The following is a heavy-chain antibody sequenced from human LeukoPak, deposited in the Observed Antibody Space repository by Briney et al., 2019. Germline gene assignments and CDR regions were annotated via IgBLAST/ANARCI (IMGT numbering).Heavy chain of an antibody. D-gene: IGHD3-3*01. J-gene: IGHJ4*02. V-gene: IGHV4-39*07. Sequence: SETLSLTCTVSGGSISSSSYYWGWIRQPPGKGLEWIGSIYYSGSTYYNPSLKSRVTISVDTSKNQFSLKLSSVTAADTAVYYCASFGVVITGFDYWGQGTLVTVSS. CDR2: IYYSGST. CDR1: GGSISSSSYY. CDR3: ASFGVVITGFDY.